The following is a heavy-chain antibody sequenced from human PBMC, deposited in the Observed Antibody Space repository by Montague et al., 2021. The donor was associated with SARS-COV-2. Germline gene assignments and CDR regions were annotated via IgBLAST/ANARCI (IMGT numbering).Heavy chain of an antibody. D-gene: IGHD3-9*01. Sequence: PALVKPTQTLTLTCTFSGFSLSTSGMCVIWIRQPPGKALEWLALIDWDDDKYYSTSLKTRLTISKDTSKNQVVLTMTNMDPVDTATYYCARIRDYDILTGSYSGFDYWGQGTLVTVSS. CDR3: ARIRDYDILTGSYSGFDY. CDR1: GFSLSTSGMC. CDR2: IDWDDDK. V-gene: IGHV2-70*01. J-gene: IGHJ4*02.